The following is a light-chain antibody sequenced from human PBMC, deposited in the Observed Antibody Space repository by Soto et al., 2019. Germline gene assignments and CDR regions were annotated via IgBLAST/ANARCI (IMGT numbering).Light chain of an antibody. Sequence: QSALTQPASVSGSPGQWITLSCTGSSRDVGRYELVSWYQHHPGYAPKLIIYEVTQRPSGISKRFSASKSGNTASLTISGLQPEDEAEYYCCSYAGGSLYVFGSGTKLTVL. CDR3: CSYAGGSLYV. CDR1: SRDVGRYEL. V-gene: IGLV2-23*02. J-gene: IGLJ1*01. CDR2: EVT.